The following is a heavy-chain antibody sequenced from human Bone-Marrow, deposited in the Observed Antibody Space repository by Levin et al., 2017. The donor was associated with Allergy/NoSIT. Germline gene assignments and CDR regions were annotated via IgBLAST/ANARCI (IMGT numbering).Heavy chain of an antibody. CDR2: ISGSGGTT. V-gene: IGHV3-23*01. Sequence: GGSLRLSCSASGFTFYSYAMNWVRQAPGKGLEWVSSISGSGGTTYYADSVKGRFTISRDNSRNTLYLEMNILRAEDTAVYYCARERITGKTWGGIYGMDVWGQGTTVTVSS. D-gene: IGHD1-20*01. CDR3: ARERITGKTWGGIYGMDV. CDR1: GFTFYSYA. J-gene: IGHJ6*02.